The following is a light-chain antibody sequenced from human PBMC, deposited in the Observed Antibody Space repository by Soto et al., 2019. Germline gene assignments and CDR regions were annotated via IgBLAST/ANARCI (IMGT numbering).Light chain of an antibody. CDR2: GAS. J-gene: IGKJ1*01. CDR3: QQYNNWPPWT. CDR1: QSVSSN. V-gene: IGKV3-15*01. Sequence: EIVMTQSPATRSVSPGERATLSCRASQSVSSNFAWYQQKPGQAPRLLIYGASTRATGIPARFSGSGSGTEFTLTISSLQSEDFAFYYCQQYNNWPPWTFGQGTKVEIK.